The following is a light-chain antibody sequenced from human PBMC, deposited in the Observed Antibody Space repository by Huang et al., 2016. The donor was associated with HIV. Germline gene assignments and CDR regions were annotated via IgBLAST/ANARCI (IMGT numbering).Light chain of an antibody. CDR2: TAS. CDR3: QQANSFPRT. J-gene: IGKJ1*01. CDR1: QGISSW. Sequence: DIQMTQSSSSVSASVGDRVPITCRASQGISSWLAWYQQKPGKAPNLLIYTASSLQSGVPSRFSGSGSGTDVSLTIRGLQPEYFATYYCQQANSFPRTFGQGTKVEIK. V-gene: IGKV1-12*01.